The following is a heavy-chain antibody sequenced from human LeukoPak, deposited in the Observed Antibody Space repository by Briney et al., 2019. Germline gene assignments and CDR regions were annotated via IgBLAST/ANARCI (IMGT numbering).Heavy chain of an antibody. CDR3: ARDNLPGYYGSGSYYYYGMDV. CDR2: ISSSGSTI. V-gene: IGHV3-11*01. J-gene: IGHJ6*02. CDR1: GFTFSDYY. Sequence: KPGGSLRLSCAASGFTFSDYYMSWIRQAPGKGLEWVSYISSSGSTIYYADSVKGRFTISRDNAKNSLYLQMNSLRAEDTAVYYCARDNLPGYYGSGSYYYYGMDVWGQGTTVTVSS. D-gene: IGHD3-10*01.